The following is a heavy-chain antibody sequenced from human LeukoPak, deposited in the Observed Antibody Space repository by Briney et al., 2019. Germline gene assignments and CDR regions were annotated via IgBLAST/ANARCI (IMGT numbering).Heavy chain of an antibody. CDR3: VAAAMVSDYYMDV. CDR1: GGTFSSYA. J-gene: IGHJ6*03. CDR2: IIPIFGTA. V-gene: IGHV1-69*05. D-gene: IGHD5-18*01. Sequence: SVKVSCKASGGTFSSYAISWVRQAPGQGLEWMGGIIPIFGTANYAQKFQGRVTITTDESTSTAYMELSSLRSEDTAVYYCVAAAMVSDYYMDVWGKGTMVTVSS.